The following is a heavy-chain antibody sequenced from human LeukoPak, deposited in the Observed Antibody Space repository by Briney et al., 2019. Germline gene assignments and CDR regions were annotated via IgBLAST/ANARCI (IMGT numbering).Heavy chain of an antibody. V-gene: IGHV4-39*01. D-gene: IGHD2-2*01. Sequence: PSETLSLTCTVSGGSISSSSYYWGWIRQPPGKGLEWIGSIYYSGSTYYNPSLKSRVTISVDTSKNQFSLKLSSVTAADTAVYYCARQESSTSHDAFDIWGQGTMATVSS. J-gene: IGHJ3*02. CDR2: IYYSGST. CDR1: GGSISSSSYY. CDR3: ARQESSTSHDAFDI.